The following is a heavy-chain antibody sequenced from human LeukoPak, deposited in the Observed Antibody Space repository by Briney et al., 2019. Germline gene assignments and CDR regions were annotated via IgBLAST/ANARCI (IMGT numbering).Heavy chain of an antibody. D-gene: IGHD2-15*01. CDR2: INPNSGGT. CDR3: ASLVAVVADYYFDY. J-gene: IGHJ4*02. Sequence: ASVKVSCKASGYTFTGYYMHWVRQAPGQGLEWMGWINPNSGGTNYAQKFQGRVTTTRDTSISTAYMELSRLRSDDTAVYYCASLVAVVADYYFDYWGQGTLVTVSS. CDR1: GYTFTGYY. V-gene: IGHV1-2*02.